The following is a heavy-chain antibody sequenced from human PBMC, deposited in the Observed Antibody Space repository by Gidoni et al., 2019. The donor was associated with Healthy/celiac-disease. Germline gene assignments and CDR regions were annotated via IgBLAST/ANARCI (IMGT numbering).Heavy chain of an antibody. V-gene: IGHV4-39*01. CDR3: ARHWRTVVTHFDY. Sequence: QLQLQESGPGLVMPSETLSLTCTVSGGSISSSSYYWGWTRQPPGKGLEWIGSVYYSGSTYYNPSLKSRVTISVDTSKNQFSLKLSSVTAADTAVYYCARHWRTVVTHFDYWGQGTLVTVSS. D-gene: IGHD2-15*01. J-gene: IGHJ4*02. CDR2: VYYSGST. CDR1: GGSISSSSYY.